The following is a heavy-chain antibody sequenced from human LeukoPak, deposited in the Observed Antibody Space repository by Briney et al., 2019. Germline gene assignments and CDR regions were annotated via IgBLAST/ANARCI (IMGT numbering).Heavy chain of an antibody. CDR3: ARGTNYYDSSGHYNWFDP. V-gene: IGHV4-4*07. D-gene: IGHD3-22*01. Sequence: SETLSLTCTVSGGSISSYYWSWIRQPAGEGLEWIGRIYTSGSTNYNPSLKSRVTMSVDTSKNQFSLKLSSVTAADTAVYYCARGTNYYDSSGHYNWFDPWGQGTLVTVSS. J-gene: IGHJ5*02. CDR1: GGSISSYY. CDR2: IYTSGST.